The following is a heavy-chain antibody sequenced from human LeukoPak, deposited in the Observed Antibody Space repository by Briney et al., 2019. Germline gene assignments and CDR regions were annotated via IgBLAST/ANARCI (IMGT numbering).Heavy chain of an antibody. Sequence: GGSLRLSCAASGFTFSSYDMHWVRQAAGKGLEWVSGINTAGDTYYPGSVKGRFTISRENAKNSLYLQMDNLRAGDTAVYYCARGLPGGFDPWGQGTLVTVSS. CDR1: GFTFSSYD. J-gene: IGHJ5*02. CDR3: ARGLPGGFDP. CDR2: INTAGDT. D-gene: IGHD4-11*01. V-gene: IGHV3-13*04.